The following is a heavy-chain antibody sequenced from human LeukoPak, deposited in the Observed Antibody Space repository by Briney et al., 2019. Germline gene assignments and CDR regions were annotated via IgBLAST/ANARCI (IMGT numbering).Heavy chain of an antibody. V-gene: IGHV4-61*01. J-gene: IGHJ3*02. CDR1: GGSISSSSYY. CDR2: IYYSGTT. CDR3: AKGGFAFDI. D-gene: IGHD3-22*01. Sequence: SETLSLTCTVSGGSISSSSYYWSWIRQPPGKGLEWIGYIYYSGTTNYNPSLKSRVTMSVDTSKNQFSLKLSSVTAADTAVYYCAKGGFAFDIWGQGTMVTVSS.